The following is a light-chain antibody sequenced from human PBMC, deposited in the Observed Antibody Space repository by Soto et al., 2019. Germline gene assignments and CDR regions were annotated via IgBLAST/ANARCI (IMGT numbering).Light chain of an antibody. Sequence: DVQVTESPSSLSASVGDRVTITCRASQNINNYLNWYQQKPGKAPKLLISVESNLQSGVPSRFSGRGSGTEVTLTSSSLQSEDFATYYCQQSYTTPLTFGVGTKVEI. CDR1: QNINNY. CDR2: VES. J-gene: IGKJ4*01. V-gene: IGKV1-39*01. CDR3: QQSYTTPLT.